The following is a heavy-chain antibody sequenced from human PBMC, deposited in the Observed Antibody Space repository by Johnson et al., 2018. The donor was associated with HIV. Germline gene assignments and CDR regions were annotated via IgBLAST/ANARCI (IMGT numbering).Heavy chain of an antibody. V-gene: IGHV3-30*18. CDR1: GFTFSDYY. CDR2: ISYDGTKK. J-gene: IGHJ3*02. Sequence: QVQLVESGGGLIQPGGSLRLSCAASGFTFSDYYMSWIRQAPGKGLEWVAIISYDGTKKYYADSVRGRFIISRDNSKNTLYLQMNGLRAEDTAMYYCAKARSLLDYGGFDAFDIWGQGTLVIVSS. D-gene: IGHD4-23*01. CDR3: AKARSLLDYGGFDAFDI.